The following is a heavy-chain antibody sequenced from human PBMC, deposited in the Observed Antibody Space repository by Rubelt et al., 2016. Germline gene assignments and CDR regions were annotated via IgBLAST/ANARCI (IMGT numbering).Heavy chain of an antibody. Sequence: QLQLQESGPGLLKASETLSLTCTVSGDSISSSSYYWGWIRQPPGKGLEWIGRIYYSGTTYYNPSLKSRVTISVNTSKNQFYWKLNSWTAADTAVYYCARGLQAVTGWGQGALVTVSS. CDR1: GDSISSSSYY. V-gene: IGHV4-39*01. CDR2: IYYSGTT. CDR3: ARGLQAVTG. D-gene: IGHD5-18*01. J-gene: IGHJ4*02.